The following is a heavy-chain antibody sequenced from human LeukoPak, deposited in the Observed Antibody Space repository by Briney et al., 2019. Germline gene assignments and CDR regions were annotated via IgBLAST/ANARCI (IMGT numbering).Heavy chain of an antibody. J-gene: IGHJ4*02. CDR1: GFTFDDYA. V-gene: IGHV3-43*02. Sequence: GGSLRLSCAASGFTFDDYAMHWVRQAPGKGLEWASLISGDGGSTYYADPVKGRFTISRDNSKNTLYLQMNSLRAEDTAVYYCAKGRLRSTLSYYFDYWGQGTLVTVSS. D-gene: IGHD3-3*01. CDR3: AKGRLRSTLSYYFDY. CDR2: ISGDGGST.